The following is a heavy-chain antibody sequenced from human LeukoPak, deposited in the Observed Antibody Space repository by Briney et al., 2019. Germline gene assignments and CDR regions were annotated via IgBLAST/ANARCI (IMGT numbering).Heavy chain of an antibody. D-gene: IGHD6-19*01. CDR3: ARRSAAVASYYFDY. CDR1: GFTFSSYW. J-gene: IGHJ4*02. CDR2: IKQDGSEK. V-gene: IGHV3-7*01. Sequence: GGSLRLSCAASGFTFSSYWMSWVRQAPGKGLEWVANIKQDGSEKYYVDSVKGRFTISRDNAKNSLYLQMNSLRAEDTAVYYCARRSAAVASYYFDYWGQGTLVTVSS.